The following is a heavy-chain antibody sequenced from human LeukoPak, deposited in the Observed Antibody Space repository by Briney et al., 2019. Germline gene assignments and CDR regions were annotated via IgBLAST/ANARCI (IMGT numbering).Heavy chain of an antibody. V-gene: IGHV3-33*01. J-gene: IGHJ4*02. CDR3: ARDIGADSSGLDY. CDR2: IWYDGSNK. D-gene: IGHD3-22*01. Sequence: PGRSLRLSCAASGFTFSSYGMHWVRQAPGKGLEWVAVIWYDGSNKYHADSVKGRFTISRDNSKNTLYLQMNSLRAEDTAVYYCARDIGADSSGLDYWGQGTLVTVSS. CDR1: GFTFSSYG.